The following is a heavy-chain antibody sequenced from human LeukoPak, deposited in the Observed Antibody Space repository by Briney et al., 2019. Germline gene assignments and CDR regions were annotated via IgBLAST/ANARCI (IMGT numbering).Heavy chain of an antibody. Sequence: SETLSLTCTVSAGSITAYYWSWIRQPPGKGLEWIGYIYHSGTTNYNPSLKSRVTISVDTSKSQFSLRLTSVTAADTAVYYCAQKAPFSPGYSQNWGQGTLVTVSS. V-gene: IGHV4-59*01. CDR1: AGSITAYY. CDR3: AQKAPFSPGYSQN. D-gene: IGHD2/OR15-2a*01. CDR2: IYHSGTT. J-gene: IGHJ1*01.